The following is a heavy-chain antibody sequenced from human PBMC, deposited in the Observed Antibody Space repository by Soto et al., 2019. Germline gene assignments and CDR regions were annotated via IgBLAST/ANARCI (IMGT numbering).Heavy chain of an antibody. CDR2: INHSGST. D-gene: IGHD3-3*01. V-gene: IGHV4-34*01. J-gene: IGHJ6*02. CDR3: ARERFLEWLLRDYYCYYGMDV. Sequence: PSETLSLTCAVYGGSFSGYYWSWIRQPPGKGLEWIGEINHSGSTNYNPSLKSRVTISVDTSKNQFSLKLSSVTAADTAVYYCARERFLEWLLRDYYCYYGMDVWGQGTTVTVSS. CDR1: GGSFSGYY.